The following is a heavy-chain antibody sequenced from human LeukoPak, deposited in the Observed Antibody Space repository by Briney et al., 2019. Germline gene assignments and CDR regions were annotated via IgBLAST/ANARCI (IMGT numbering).Heavy chain of an antibody. V-gene: IGHV1-69*13. J-gene: IGHJ3*02. CDR2: IIPIFGTA. CDR3: ARDPRDGYNKFAFDI. D-gene: IGHD5-24*01. Sequence: SVKVSCKASGGTFSSYAISWVRQAPGQGLEWMGRIIPIFGTANYAQKFQGRVTITADESTSTAYMELSSLRSEDTAVYYCARDPRDGYNKFAFDIWGQGTMVTVSS. CDR1: GGTFSSYA.